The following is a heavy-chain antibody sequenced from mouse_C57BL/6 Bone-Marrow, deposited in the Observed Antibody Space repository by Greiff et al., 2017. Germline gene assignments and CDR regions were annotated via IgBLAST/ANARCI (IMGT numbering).Heavy chain of an antibody. CDR3: ARGYYYFDY. J-gene: IGHJ2*01. CDR1: GFTFTDYY. Sequence: EVQVVESGGGLVQPGGSLSLSCAASGFTFTDYYMSWVRQPPGKALEWLGFIRNKANGYTTEYSASVKGRFTISRDNSQSILYLQMNALRAEDSATYYCARGYYYFDYWGQGTTLTVSS. CDR2: IRNKANGYTT. D-gene: IGHD2-3*01. V-gene: IGHV7-3*01.